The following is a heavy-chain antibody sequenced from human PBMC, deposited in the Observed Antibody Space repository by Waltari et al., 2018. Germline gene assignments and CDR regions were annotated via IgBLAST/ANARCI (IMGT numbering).Heavy chain of an antibody. Sequence: EVQLLESGGGLVQPGGSLRLSCAASGFTFSSYAMSWVRQAPGKGREWVSAIMGSDGSTYYADSVKGRFTISRDNSKNTLYLQMNSLRAEDTAVYYCAKVGVAGTAEPYFDYWGQGTLVTVSS. D-gene: IGHD6-19*01. CDR3: AKVGVAGTAEPYFDY. CDR2: IMGSDGST. CDR1: GFTFSSYA. V-gene: IGHV3-23*01. J-gene: IGHJ4*02.